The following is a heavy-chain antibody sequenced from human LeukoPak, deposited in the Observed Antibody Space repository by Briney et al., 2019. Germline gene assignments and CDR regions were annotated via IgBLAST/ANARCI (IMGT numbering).Heavy chain of an antibody. V-gene: IGHV1-2*02. D-gene: IGHD3-3*01. CDR3: AREVGGLYYYYYHMDV. Sequence: GASVKVSCKASGYTFTGYYMHWVRQAPGQGLEWMGWINPNSGGTNYAQKFQGRVTMTMDTSISTAYMELSSLRSDDTAVYYCAREVGGLYYYYYHMDVWGKGTTVTVSS. J-gene: IGHJ6*03. CDR2: INPNSGGT. CDR1: GYTFTGYY.